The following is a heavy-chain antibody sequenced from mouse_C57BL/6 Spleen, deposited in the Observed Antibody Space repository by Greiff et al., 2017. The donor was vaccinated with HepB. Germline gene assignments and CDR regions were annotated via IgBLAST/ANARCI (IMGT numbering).Heavy chain of an antibody. V-gene: IGHV1-26*01. D-gene: IGHD1-1*01. CDR2: INPNNGGT. CDR3: ASYYGSSYDYAMDY. Sequence: EVRLQESGPELVKPGASVKISCKASGYTFTDYYMNWVKQSHGKSLEWIGDINPNNGGTSYNQKFKGKATLTVDKSSSTAYMELRSLTSEDSAVYYCASYYGSSYDYAMDYWGQGTSVTVSS. J-gene: IGHJ4*01. CDR1: GYTFTDYY.